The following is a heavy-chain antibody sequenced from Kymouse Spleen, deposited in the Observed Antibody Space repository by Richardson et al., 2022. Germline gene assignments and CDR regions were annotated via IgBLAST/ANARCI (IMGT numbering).Heavy chain of an antibody. J-gene: IGHJ3*02. Sequence: QVQLQESGPGLVKPSETLSLTCTVSGGSISSYYWSWIRQPPGKGLEWIGYIYYSGSTNYNPSLKSRVTISVDTSKNQFSLKLSSVTAADTAVYYCARRLERAFDIWGQGTMVTVSS. CDR2: IYYSGST. D-gene: IGHD1-1*01,IGHD1-20*01. CDR3: ARRLERAFDI. CDR1: GGSISSYY. V-gene: IGHV4-59*01.